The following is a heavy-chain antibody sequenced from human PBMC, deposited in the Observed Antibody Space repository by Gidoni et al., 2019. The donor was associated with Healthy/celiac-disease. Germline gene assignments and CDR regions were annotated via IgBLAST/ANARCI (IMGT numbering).Heavy chain of an antibody. CDR3: ARDSRYYYDSSGYFQAFYYYYGMDV. CDR2: IIPIFGTA. J-gene: IGHJ6*02. CDR1: GGTFSSYS. D-gene: IGHD3-22*01. Sequence: QVQLVQSGAEVKQPGSSVKVSCTASGGTFSSYSISWVLQAPGQGLEWMGGIIPIFGTANYAEKFKGRVTITADESTSTAYMELSSLRSEDTAVYYCARDSRYYYDSSGYFQAFYYYYGMDVWGQGTTVTVSS. V-gene: IGHV1-69*01.